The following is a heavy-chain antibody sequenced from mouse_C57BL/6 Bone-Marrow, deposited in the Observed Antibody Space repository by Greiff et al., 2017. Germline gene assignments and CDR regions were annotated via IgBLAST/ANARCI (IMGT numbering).Heavy chain of an antibody. V-gene: IGHV1-83*01. CDR2: YPGSGNTY. Sequence: VQGVESGPELVKPGASVKMSCKASGYTFTDYYMHWVKQKPGKGLEWIGEIYPGSGNTYYNEKFKGKATLTADTSSSTAYMQLSSLTSEDSAVYFCANYGYDWFAYWGQGTLVTVSA. D-gene: IGHD2-2*01. CDR3: NYGYDWFAY. J-gene: IGHJ3*01. CDR1: YTFTDYYM.